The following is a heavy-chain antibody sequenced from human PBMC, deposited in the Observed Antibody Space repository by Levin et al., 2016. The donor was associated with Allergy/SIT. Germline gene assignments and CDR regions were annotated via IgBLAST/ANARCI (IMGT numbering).Heavy chain of an antibody. CDR2: ISSSSSYT. V-gene: IGHV3-21*01. J-gene: IGHJ4*02. D-gene: IGHD3-22*01. Sequence: RQPPGKGLEWVSSISSSSSYTYYADSVKGRFTISRDNAENSLYLQMNSLRADDTAVYYCAREMVITTRGYDYWGQGTLVTVSS. CDR3: AREMVITTRGYDY.